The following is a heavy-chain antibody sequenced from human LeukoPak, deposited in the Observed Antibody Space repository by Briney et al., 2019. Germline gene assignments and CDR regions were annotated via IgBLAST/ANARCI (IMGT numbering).Heavy chain of an antibody. J-gene: IGHJ4*02. Sequence: PGGSLRLSCAASGFTFSSYSMNWVRQAPGKGLEWVSSISSSSSYIYYADSVKGRFTISRDDSKNTLYLQMNSLRVEDTAIYYCVADSWGRGTLVTVSS. CDR2: ISSSSSYI. CDR1: GFTFSSYS. CDR3: VADS. V-gene: IGHV3-21*01.